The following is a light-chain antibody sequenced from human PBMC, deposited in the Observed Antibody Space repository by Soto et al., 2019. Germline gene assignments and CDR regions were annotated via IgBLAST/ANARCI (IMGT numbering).Light chain of an antibody. Sequence: QSALTQPASVSGSPGQSITISCTGTSSDVGSYSLVSWYQQHPGKAPKLMIYEGSKRPSGVSNRFSGSKSGNTASLTISGLLAEDEADYYCCSYAGTDTYVFGTGTKVTVL. CDR3: CSYAGTDTYV. J-gene: IGLJ1*01. CDR2: EGS. V-gene: IGLV2-23*01. CDR1: SSDVGSYSL.